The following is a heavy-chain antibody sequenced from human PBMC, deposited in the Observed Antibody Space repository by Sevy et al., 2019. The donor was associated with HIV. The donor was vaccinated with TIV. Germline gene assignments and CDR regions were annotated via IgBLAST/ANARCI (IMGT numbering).Heavy chain of an antibody. CDR3: ARGDELNSYYYGMDV. V-gene: IGHV6-1*01. Sequence: SQTLSLTCAISGDSVSSSSAAWNWFRQSPSRGLEWLGRTYYRSKWYNNYAVSVKSRVTINPDTSENQFSLHLNSVTPEDTAVYFCARGDELNSYYYGMDVWRQGTTVTVSS. D-gene: IGHD1-1*01. CDR1: GDSVSSSSAA. CDR2: TYYRSKWYN. J-gene: IGHJ6*02.